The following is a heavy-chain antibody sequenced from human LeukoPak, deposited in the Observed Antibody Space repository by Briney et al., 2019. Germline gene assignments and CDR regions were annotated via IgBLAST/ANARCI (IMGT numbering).Heavy chain of an antibody. CDR3: AMNWNCDY. CDR2: ISNNGGST. V-gene: IGHV3-64D*09. D-gene: IGHD1-1*01. CDR1: GFTFSGYA. Sequence: GGSLRLSCSASGFTFSGYAMLWVRQAPGKGLECVSAISNNGGSTYYADSVKGRFTVSRDNSKNTLHLQMSSLRAEDTAVYYCAMNWNCDYWGQGTLVTVSS. J-gene: IGHJ4*02.